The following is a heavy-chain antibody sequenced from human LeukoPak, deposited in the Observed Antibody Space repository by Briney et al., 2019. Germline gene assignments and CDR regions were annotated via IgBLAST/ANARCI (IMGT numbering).Heavy chain of an antibody. CDR3: AKDPQRNYFDY. V-gene: IGHV3-30*02. J-gene: IGHJ4*02. Sequence: GVSLRLSCAASGFTFSSYGMPWVRQAPGKGLEWVALIRYDGSKKYYADSVKGRFTISRDNSKNTLYLQMNSLRGEDTAIYYCAKDPQRNYFDYWGQGTLVTVSS. D-gene: IGHD6-25*01. CDR2: IRYDGSKK. CDR1: GFTFSSYG.